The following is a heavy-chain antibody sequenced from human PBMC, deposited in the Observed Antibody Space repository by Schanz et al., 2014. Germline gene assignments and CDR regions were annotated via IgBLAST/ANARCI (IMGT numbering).Heavy chain of an antibody. D-gene: IGHD1-1*01. CDR2: ITYNGGTI. V-gene: IGHV3-11*04. CDR3: ARDRRNADLDY. Sequence: VQLLESGGGLVQPGGSLRLSCAASGFSFSDYYMSWIRQAPGKGLEWISYITYNGGTIYYADSVKGRFTISRDNAKNSLYLEMNSLRAEDTALYYCARDRRNADLDYWGQGTLVTVSS. CDR1: GFSFSDYY. J-gene: IGHJ4*02.